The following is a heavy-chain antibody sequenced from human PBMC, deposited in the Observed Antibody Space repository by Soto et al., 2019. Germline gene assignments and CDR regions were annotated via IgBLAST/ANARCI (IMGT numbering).Heavy chain of an antibody. J-gene: IGHJ6*04. D-gene: IGHD2-2*01. CDR3: TRDYRYCSSTSCYGGDV. CDR2: IRSKAYGGTT. V-gene: IGHV3-49*03. CDR1: GFTFGDYA. Sequence: GGSLRLSCTASGFTFGDYAMSWFRQAPGKGLEWVGFIRSKAYGGTTEYAASVKGRFTISRDDSKSIAYLQMNSLKTEDTAVYYCTRDYRYCSSTSCYGGDVWGKGTTVTVSS.